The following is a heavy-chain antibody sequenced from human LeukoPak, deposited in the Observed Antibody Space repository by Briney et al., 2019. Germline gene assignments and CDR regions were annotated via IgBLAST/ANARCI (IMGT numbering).Heavy chain of an antibody. V-gene: IGHV3-21*01. Sequence: GGSLSLSCAPSEFTFSSYSMNWVRQAPGGGLDGVPSISSSSSYIYYADSVKGRFTISRDNAKNSLYLQMNSLRAEDTAVYYCARDPPGSSPPLDYWGQGTLVTVSS. J-gene: IGHJ4*02. CDR3: ARDPPGSSPPLDY. D-gene: IGHD6-6*01. CDR2: ISSSSSYI. CDR1: EFTFSSYS.